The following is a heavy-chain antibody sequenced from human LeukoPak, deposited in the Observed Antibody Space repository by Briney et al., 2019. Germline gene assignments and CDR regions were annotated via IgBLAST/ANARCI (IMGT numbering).Heavy chain of an antibody. CDR2: INPNSGGT. CDR1: GYTFTGYY. CDR3: ARSEIGPWELPDY. J-gene: IGHJ4*02. V-gene: IGHV1-2*02. Sequence: GASVKVSCKASGYTFTGYYMHWVRQAPGQGLEWMGWINPNSGGTNYAQKFQGRVTMTRDTSISTAYMELSRLRSDDTAVYYCARSEIGPWELPDYWGQGTLVTVSS. D-gene: IGHD1-26*01.